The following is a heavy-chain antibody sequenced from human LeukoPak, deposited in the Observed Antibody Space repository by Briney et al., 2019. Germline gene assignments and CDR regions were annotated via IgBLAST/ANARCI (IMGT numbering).Heavy chain of an antibody. Sequence: SQTLSLTCAVSGGSMSSGGFSWSWIRQPPGKGLQLIGYIFPSGNTYYNPSLKSRITISVDTSKSQFSLEVSSVTAADTAVYYCAREKACSGGSCYIDYWGQGTLVTVSS. CDR3: AREKACSGGSCYIDY. D-gene: IGHD2-15*01. J-gene: IGHJ4*02. CDR1: GGSMSSGGFS. CDR2: IFPSGNT. V-gene: IGHV4-30-2*01.